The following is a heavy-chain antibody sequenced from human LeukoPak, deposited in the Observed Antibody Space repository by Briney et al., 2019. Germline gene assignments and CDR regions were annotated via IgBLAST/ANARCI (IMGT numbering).Heavy chain of an antibody. V-gene: IGHV4-59*01. CDR3: ARLGPGTGMVFAMSFFDF. CDR1: GDSIRSYY. D-gene: IGHD2-8*01. J-gene: IGHJ4*02. CDR2: VYHSGST. Sequence: PSETLSLTCTVSGDSIRSYYWSWIRQPPGKGLEWVGYVYHSGSTNYNPSLKSRVTITADTSKNQFSLNLNSVTAADTAVYYCARLGPGTGMVFAMSFFDFWGQGTLVTVSS.